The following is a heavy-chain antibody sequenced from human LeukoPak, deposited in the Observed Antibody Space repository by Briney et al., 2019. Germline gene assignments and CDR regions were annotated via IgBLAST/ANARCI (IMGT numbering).Heavy chain of an antibody. CDR3: ARGKGKNYYDSSGYYFY. Sequence: ASAKVSCKASGYTFTSYGISWVRQAPGQGLEWMGWISAYNGNTNYAQKLQGRVTMTTDTSTSTAYMELRSLRSDDTAVYYCARGKGKNYYDSSGYYFYWGQGTLVTVSS. CDR2: ISAYNGNT. V-gene: IGHV1-18*01. D-gene: IGHD3-22*01. J-gene: IGHJ4*02. CDR1: GYTFTSYG.